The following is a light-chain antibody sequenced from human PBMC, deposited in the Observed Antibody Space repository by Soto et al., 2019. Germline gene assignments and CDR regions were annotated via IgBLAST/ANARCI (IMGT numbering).Light chain of an antibody. J-gene: IGKJ5*01. CDR2: GAS. CDR3: QQYGSSPPIT. V-gene: IGKV3-20*01. Sequence: EIVLRQSPGTLSLSPGERATLPCRASQSVSSSYLAWYQQKPGQAPRLLIYGASSRATGIPDRFSGSGSGTDFTLTISRLEPEDFAVYYCQQYGSSPPITFGQGTRLEI. CDR1: QSVSSSY.